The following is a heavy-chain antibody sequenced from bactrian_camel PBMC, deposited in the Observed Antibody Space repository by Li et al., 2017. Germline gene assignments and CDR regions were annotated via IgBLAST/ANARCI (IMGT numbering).Heavy chain of an antibody. CDR3: AIAGQTH. Sequence: QLVESGGGSVQAGGSLRLSCAASEYDYVLPCMGWFRQHPGKEREGVAVIDSDGRIRYSDPVRGRFTISRDNSKNTLTLQMNSLKVEDTAVYYCAIAGQTHRGQGTQVTVS. V-gene: IGHV3S55*01. CDR2: IDSDGRI. D-gene: IGHD5*01. CDR1: EYDYVLPC. J-gene: IGHJ4*01.